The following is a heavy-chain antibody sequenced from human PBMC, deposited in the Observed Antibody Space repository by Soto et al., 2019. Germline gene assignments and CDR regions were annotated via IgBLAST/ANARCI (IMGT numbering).Heavy chain of an antibody. CDR3: ARERYYGMDV. CDR2: IYYSGST. Sequence: SETLSLTCTVSGGSISSYYWSWIRQPPGKGLEWIGNIYYSGSTNYNPSLKSRVTISVDTSKNQFSLRLSSVTAADTAVYYCARERYYGMDVWGQGTTVTVSS. V-gene: IGHV4-59*01. CDR1: GGSISSYY. J-gene: IGHJ6*02.